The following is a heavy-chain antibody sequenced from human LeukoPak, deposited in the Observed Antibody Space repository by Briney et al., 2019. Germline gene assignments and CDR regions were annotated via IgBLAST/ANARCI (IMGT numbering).Heavy chain of an antibody. J-gene: IGHJ4*02. D-gene: IGHD3-9*01. CDR3: ARSTAYYDILTGYYKGSFDY. V-gene: IGHV4-59*01. CDR1: GGSISSYY. Sequence: SETLSLTCTVSGGSISSYYWSWIRQPPGKGLEWIGYIYDSGSTNYNPSLKSRVTISVDTSKNQFSLKLSSVTAADTVVYYCARSTAYYDILTGYYKGSFDYWGQGTLVTVSS. CDR2: IYDSGST.